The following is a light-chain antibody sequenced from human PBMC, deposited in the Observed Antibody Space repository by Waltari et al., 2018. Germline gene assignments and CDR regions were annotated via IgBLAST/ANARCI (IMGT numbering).Light chain of an antibody. J-gene: IGKJ4*01. CDR1: QDISIW. Sequence: DIQMTQSPSSLSASVGDRVTITCRASQDISIWLAWYQQKPGKAPKLLIYKASSLQSGVPSRFSGSGSGTDFTLTIRSLHPEDFATYYCQQYNRAPPVTFGGGTKVEIK. CDR3: QQYNRAPPVT. CDR2: KAS. V-gene: IGKV1-12*01.